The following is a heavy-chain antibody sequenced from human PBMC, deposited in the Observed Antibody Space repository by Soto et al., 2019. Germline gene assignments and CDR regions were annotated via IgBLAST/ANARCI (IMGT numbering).Heavy chain of an antibody. CDR2: ISAYNGNT. Sequence: QVPLVQSGAEVKKPGASVKVSCKASGYTFTSYGISWVRQAPGQGLEWMGWISAYNGNTNYAQKLQGRVTMTTDTSTSTAYMELRSLRSDDTAVYYCARGLWWGIVVVPAAIFADYWGQGTLVTVSS. CDR3: ARGLWWGIVVVPAAIFADY. V-gene: IGHV1-18*01. J-gene: IGHJ4*02. CDR1: GYTFTSYG. D-gene: IGHD2-2*01.